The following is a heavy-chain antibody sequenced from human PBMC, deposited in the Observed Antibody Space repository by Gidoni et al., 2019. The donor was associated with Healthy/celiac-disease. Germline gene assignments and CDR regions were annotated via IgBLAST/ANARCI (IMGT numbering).Heavy chain of an antibody. D-gene: IGHD7-27*01. CDR1: GFTFSSYA. V-gene: IGHV3-64D*06. Sequence: EVQLVESGGGLVQPGGSLRLSCSSSGFTFSSYAMHWVHQAPGKGLEYVAAISSNGGSTYYADSVKGRFTISRDNSKNTLYLQMSSLRAEDTAVYYCVKGTGDPPLLGYWGQGTLVTVSS. CDR2: ISSNGGST. J-gene: IGHJ4*02. CDR3: VKGTGDPPLLGY.